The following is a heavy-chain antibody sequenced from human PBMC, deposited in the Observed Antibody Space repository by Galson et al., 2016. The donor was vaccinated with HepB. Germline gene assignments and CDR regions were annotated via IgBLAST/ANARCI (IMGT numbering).Heavy chain of an antibody. D-gene: IGHD2-2*01. V-gene: IGHV3-30*18. J-gene: IGHJ1*01. CDR2: ISHDGNNK. CDR1: GFTFSSYG. CDR3: AKDPYAVVSRPEYFQH. Sequence: SLRLSCAASGFTFSSYGIHWVRQAPGKGLEWVAVISHDGNNKFYADSVKGRFTISRDNSKNTLFLQLNSLRAEETAVYYCAKDPYAVVSRPEYFQHWGQGTLVTVSS.